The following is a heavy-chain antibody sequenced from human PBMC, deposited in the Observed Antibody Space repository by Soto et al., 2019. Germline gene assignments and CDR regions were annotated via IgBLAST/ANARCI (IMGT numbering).Heavy chain of an antibody. CDR3: ASSATSILPFDY. Sequence: GGSLILSGAASGFHVSSPYMSWVRQAPGKGLEWVSVIYSGGSTYYADSVKGRFTISRDNSKNTLYLQMNSLRAEDTAVYYCASSATSILPFDYWGQGTLVTSPQ. CDR2: IYSGGST. J-gene: IGHJ4*02. V-gene: IGHV3-53*01. CDR1: GFHVSSPY. D-gene: IGHD6-25*01.